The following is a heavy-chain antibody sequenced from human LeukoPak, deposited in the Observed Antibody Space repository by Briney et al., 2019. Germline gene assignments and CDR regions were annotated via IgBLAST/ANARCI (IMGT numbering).Heavy chain of an antibody. CDR1: GYTFTSYD. CDR2: MNPNSGDT. V-gene: IGHV1-8*02. Sequence: ASVTVSCKASGYTFTSYDINWVRQATGQGPEWMGWMNPNSGDTVYAQKFQGRVTMTRDTSISTAYMELSSLRSEDTAVYYCARPPSSGGSYYYYGMDVWGQGTTVTVSS. CDR3: ARPPSSGGSYYYYGMDV. J-gene: IGHJ6*02. D-gene: IGHD6-25*01.